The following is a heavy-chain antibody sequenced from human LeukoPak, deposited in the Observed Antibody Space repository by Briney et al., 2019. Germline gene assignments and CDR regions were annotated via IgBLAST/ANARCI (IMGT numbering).Heavy chain of an antibody. CDR3: ARGRGYCSSTSCYKDNWFDP. CDR1: GGSISSYY. V-gene: IGHV4-4*07. Sequence: SETLSLTCTVSGGSISSYYWSWIRQPAGKGLEWIGRIYTSGSTNYNPSLKSRVTMSVDTSKNQFSLKLSSVTAADTAVYYCARGRGYCSSTSCYKDNWFDPWGQGTLVTVSS. CDR2: IYTSGST. D-gene: IGHD2-2*02. J-gene: IGHJ5*02.